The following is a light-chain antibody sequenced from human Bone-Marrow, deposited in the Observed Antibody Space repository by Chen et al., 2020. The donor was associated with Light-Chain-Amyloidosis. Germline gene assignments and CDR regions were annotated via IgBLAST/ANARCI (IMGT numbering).Light chain of an antibody. Sequence: SYVLTQPSSVSVAPGQTATIACGGNNIGSTSVHWYQQTPGQAPLLVVYDDSDRPSGIPERLSGSNWGNTDTLTISRVEAGDEADYYCQVWDRSSDRPVFGGGTKLTVL. V-gene: IGLV3-21*02. CDR1: NIGSTS. CDR3: QVWDRSSDRPV. CDR2: DDS. J-gene: IGLJ3*02.